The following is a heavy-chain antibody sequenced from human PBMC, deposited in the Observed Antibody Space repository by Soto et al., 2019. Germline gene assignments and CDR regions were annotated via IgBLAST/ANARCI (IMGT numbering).Heavy chain of an antibody. CDR2: IIPILDIA. CDR1: GGTFSSYT. V-gene: IGHV1-69*02. Sequence: QVQLVQSGAEVKKPGSSVKVSCKASGGTFSSYTISWVRQAPGQGLEWMGRIIPILDIANYAQKCQGRVTITSDKSTITAYMELSSLISEDTTVYYCAARGHGAFDIWGQGTMVTVSS. CDR3: AARGHGAFDI. J-gene: IGHJ3*02.